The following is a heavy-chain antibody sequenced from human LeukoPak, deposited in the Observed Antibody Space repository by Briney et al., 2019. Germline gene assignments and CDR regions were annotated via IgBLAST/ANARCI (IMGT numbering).Heavy chain of an antibody. Sequence: PGGSLRLSCAASGFTFSSYSMNWIRQPPGKGLEWIGYIYYTGSTTYNPSLKSRVTISVDTSKNQFSLKLRSVTAADTAVYYCARDYGDIPPDWYYDLWGRGTLVTVSS. V-gene: IGHV4-59*01. CDR2: IYYTGST. CDR1: GFTFSSYS. J-gene: IGHJ2*01. CDR3: ARDYGDIPPDWYYDL. D-gene: IGHD4-17*01.